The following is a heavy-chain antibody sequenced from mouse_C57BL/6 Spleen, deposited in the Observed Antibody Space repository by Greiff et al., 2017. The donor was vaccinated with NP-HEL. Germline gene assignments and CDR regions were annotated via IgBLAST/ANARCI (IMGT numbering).Heavy chain of an antibody. CDR1: DYTFTSYW. D-gene: IGHD2-4*01. J-gene: IGHJ4*01. CDR2: IDPSDSET. Sequence: QVQLQQPGAELVRPGSSVKLSCKASDYTFTSYWMHWAKQRPIQGLEWIGNIDPSDSETHYNQKFKDKATLTVDKSSSTAYMQLSSLTSEDSAVYYCARDYPYAMDYWGQGTSVTVSS. V-gene: IGHV1-52*01. CDR3: ARDYPYAMDY.